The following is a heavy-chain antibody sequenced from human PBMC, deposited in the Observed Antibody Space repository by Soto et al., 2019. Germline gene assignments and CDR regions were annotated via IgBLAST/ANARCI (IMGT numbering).Heavy chain of an antibody. J-gene: IGHJ4*02. V-gene: IGHV4-59*01. D-gene: IGHD6-13*01. Sequence: QVQLQESGPGLVKPSETLSLSCTVSGGSISSYYWSWIRQPPGKGLEWIGYIYYSGSTNYNPSLKSRVTISLDTSKNQFSLKLRSVTAADTAVYYCASSIGSSWSGGFDYWGQGTLVTVSS. CDR2: IYYSGST. CDR3: ASSIGSSWSGGFDY. CDR1: GGSISSYY.